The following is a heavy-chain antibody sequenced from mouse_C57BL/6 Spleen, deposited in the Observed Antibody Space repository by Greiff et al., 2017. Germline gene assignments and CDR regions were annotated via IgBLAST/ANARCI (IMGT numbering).Heavy chain of an antibody. J-gene: IGHJ3*01. D-gene: IGHD1-1*01. V-gene: IGHV1-80*01. Sequence: QVQLQQSGAELVKPGASVKISCKASGYAFSSYWMNWVKQRPGKGLAWIGQIYPGDGDTNYNGKFKGKATLTADKSSSTAYMQLSSLTSEDSAVYFCARWGGSSPWCAYWGEGTLGTVSA. CDR3: ARWGGSSPWCAY. CDR2: IYPGDGDT. CDR1: GYAFSSYW.